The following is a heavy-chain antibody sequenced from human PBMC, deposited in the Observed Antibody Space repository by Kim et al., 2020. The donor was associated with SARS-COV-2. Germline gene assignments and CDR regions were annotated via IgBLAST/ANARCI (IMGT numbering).Heavy chain of an antibody. CDR2: IIPIFGTA. D-gene: IGHD2-2*01. CDR1: GGTFSSYA. Sequence: SVKVSCKASGGTFSSYAISWVRQAPGQGLEWMGGIIPIFGTANYAQKFQGRVTITADESTSTAYMELSSLRSEDTAVYYCARGLGYCSSTSCYEELVDYWGQGTLVTVSS. J-gene: IGHJ4*02. V-gene: IGHV1-69*13. CDR3: ARGLGYCSSTSCYEELVDY.